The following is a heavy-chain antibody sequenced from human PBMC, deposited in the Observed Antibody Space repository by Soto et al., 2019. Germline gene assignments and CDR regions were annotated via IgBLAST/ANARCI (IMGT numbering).Heavy chain of an antibody. J-gene: IGHJ4*02. CDR1: GGSFSGYY. V-gene: IGHV4-34*01. CDR2: INHSGST. CDR3: ARVDFGCSSTSCLEPVDY. D-gene: IGHD2-2*01. Sequence: SETLSLTCAVYGGSFSGYYWSWIRQPPGKGLEWIGEINHSGSTNYNPSLKSRVTISVDTSKNQFSLKLSSVTAADTAVYYCARVDFGCSSTSCLEPVDYWGQGTLVTVSS.